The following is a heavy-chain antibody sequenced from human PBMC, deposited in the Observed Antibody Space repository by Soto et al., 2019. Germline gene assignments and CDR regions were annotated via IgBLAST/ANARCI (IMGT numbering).Heavy chain of an antibody. V-gene: IGHV3-66*01. D-gene: IGHD3-3*01. CDR2: IYSGGTT. Sequence: GGSLSLSCAASGFTVSSNHMNWVRQAPGKGLEWVSVIYSGGTTYNADSVKGRFTISRDNSKNTLYLQMNSLRAEDTAVYYCTRVFGGWGQGTLVTVSS. CDR3: TRVFGG. J-gene: IGHJ4*02. CDR1: GFTVSSNH.